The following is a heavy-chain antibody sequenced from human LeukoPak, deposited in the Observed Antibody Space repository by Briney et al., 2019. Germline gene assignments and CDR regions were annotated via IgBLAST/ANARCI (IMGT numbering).Heavy chain of an antibody. V-gene: IGHV3-74*01. CDR2: INSDGSST. D-gene: IGHD3-22*01. CDR3: RYYDSSGSQTDY. Sequence: GGSLRLSCAASGFTFSNTYMSWVRQAPGKGLVWVSRINSDGSSTNYADSVKGRFTISRDNAKNTLYLQMNSLRAEDTAVYYCRYYDSSGSQTDYWGQGTLVTVSS. CDR1: GFTFSNTY. J-gene: IGHJ4*02.